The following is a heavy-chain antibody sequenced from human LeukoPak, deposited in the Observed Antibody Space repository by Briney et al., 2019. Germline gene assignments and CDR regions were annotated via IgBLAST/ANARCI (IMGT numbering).Heavy chain of an antibody. CDR2: TRNKANSYTT. CDR3: ARAGDYCSTGDY. V-gene: IGHV3-72*01. J-gene: IGHJ4*02. Sequence: GGSLRLSCAASGFTLSGHYMDWVRQAPGKGLEWVGRTRNKANSYTTEYAASVKGRFTISRDDSKNSLFLQMYSLRTEDTAVYYCARAGDYCSTGDYWGQGVLVTVSS. CDR1: GFTLSGHY. D-gene: IGHD4-17*01.